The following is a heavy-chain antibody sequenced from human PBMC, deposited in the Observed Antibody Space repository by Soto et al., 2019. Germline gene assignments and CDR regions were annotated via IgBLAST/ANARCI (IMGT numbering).Heavy chain of an antibody. CDR1: GYTFTSYA. V-gene: IGHV1-3*01. CDR3: ARDGGTIDYYFDY. CDR2: INAGNGNT. D-gene: IGHD2-15*01. J-gene: IGHJ4*02. Sequence: GASVKVSCKASGYTFTSYAMHWVRQAPGQRLEWMGWINAGNGNTKYSQKFQGRVTITRDTSASTAYMELSSLRSEDTAVYYCARDGGTIDYYFDYWGQGTLVTVSS.